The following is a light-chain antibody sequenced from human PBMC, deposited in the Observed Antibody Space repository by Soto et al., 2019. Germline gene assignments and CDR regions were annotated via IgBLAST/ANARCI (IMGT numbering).Light chain of an antibody. Sequence: RVMPQSPVTLSVSPGERVTLSCRASQAISNNLAWYQQKPGQAPRLLIFDASTRATVIPARFSGSGSGTEFTLTISSLQSEDFAVDYCQQANDWPPTFGQRTRV. V-gene: IGKV3-15*01. CDR3: QQANDWPPT. CDR1: QAISNN. CDR2: DAS. J-gene: IGKJ1*01.